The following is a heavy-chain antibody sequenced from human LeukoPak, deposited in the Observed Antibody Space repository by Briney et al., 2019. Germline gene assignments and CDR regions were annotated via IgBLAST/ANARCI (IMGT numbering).Heavy chain of an antibody. J-gene: IGHJ4*02. Sequence: PGGSLRLSCAASGFTFSSYEMNWVRQVPGKGLEWVSYISSSGSTIYYADSVKGRFTISRDNAKNSLYLQMNSLRAEDTAVYYCAKKDLLLWFGELLPTPHFDYWGQGTLVTVSS. D-gene: IGHD3-10*01. CDR1: GFTFSSYE. CDR3: AKKDLLLWFGELLPTPHFDY. CDR2: ISSSGSTI. V-gene: IGHV3-48*03.